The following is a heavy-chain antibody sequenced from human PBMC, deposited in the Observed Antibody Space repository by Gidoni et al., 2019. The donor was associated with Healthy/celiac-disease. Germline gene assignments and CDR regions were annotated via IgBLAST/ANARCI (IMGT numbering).Heavy chain of an antibody. D-gene: IGHD6-13*01. CDR2: ISWNSGSI. Sequence: EVQLVESGGGLVQPGRSLRLSCAASGFTFDDYAMHWVRQAPGKGLEWVSGISWNSGSIGYADSVKGRFTISRDNAKNSLYLQMNSLRAEDTALYYCAKDLSLAAKAPLDYWGQGTLVTVSS. V-gene: IGHV3-9*01. CDR1: GFTFDDYA. J-gene: IGHJ4*02. CDR3: AKDLSLAAKAPLDY.